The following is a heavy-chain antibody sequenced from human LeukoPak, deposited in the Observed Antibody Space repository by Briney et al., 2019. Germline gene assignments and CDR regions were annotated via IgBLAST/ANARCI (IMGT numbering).Heavy chain of an antibody. D-gene: IGHD3-16*01. Sequence: GGSLRLSCAASGFTFSSYAMIWVRQAPGKGLEWVASISGRGGSTNYADSVKGRFTISRDNSQNTLHLQMNSLRAEDTAGYYCARPPFRGAHYDYYMDVWGKGTTVTVSS. CDR2: ISGRGGST. CDR3: ARPPFRGAHYDYYMDV. V-gene: IGHV3-23*01. J-gene: IGHJ6*03. CDR1: GFTFSSYA.